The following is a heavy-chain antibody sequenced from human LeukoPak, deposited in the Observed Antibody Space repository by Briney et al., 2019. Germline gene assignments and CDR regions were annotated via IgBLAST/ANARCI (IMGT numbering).Heavy chain of an antibody. CDR1: GFTFSSYG. Sequence: GGSLRLSRAASGFTFSSYGMHWVRQAAGKGLEWVTFIQYDGSNRYYADSVKGRFTISRDNSKNTLYLQMNSLRAEDTAVYYCAKASSTTMSWIDYWRQGILVTVSS. CDR3: AKASSTTMSWIDY. J-gene: IGHJ4*02. D-gene: IGHD4-17*01. V-gene: IGHV3-30*02. CDR2: IQYDGSNR.